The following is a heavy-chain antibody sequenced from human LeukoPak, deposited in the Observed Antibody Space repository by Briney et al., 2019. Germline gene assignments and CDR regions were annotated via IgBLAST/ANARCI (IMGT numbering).Heavy chain of an antibody. CDR2: VDPEDGET. CDR1: GYTFTDYH. D-gene: IGHD4-23*01. J-gene: IGHJ5*02. CDR3: ARTTVVNGNWFDP. V-gene: IGHV1-69-2*01. Sequence: ASVKISCKVSGYTFTDYHMHWVQQAPGKGLEWMGLVDPEDGETIYAEKFQGRVTITADTSTDTAYMELSSLRSEDTAVYYCARTTVVNGNWFDPWGQGTLVTVSS.